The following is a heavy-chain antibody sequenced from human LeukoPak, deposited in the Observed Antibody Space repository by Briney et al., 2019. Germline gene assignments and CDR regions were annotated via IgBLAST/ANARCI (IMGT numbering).Heavy chain of an antibody. D-gene: IGHD3-16*02. V-gene: IGHV1-2*06. J-gene: IGHJ4*02. CDR3: ARALMITFGGVIVERRKFDY. Sequence: ASVKVSCKASGYTFTGYYMHWVRQAPGQGLEWMGRINPNSGGTNYAQKFQGRVTMTRDTSISTAYMELSRLGSDDTAVYYCARALMITFGGVIVERRKFDYWGQGTLVTVSS. CDR2: INPNSGGT. CDR1: GYTFTGYY.